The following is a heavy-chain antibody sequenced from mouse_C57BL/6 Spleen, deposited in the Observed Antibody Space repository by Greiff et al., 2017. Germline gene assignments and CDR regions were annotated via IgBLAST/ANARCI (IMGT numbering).Heavy chain of an antibody. CDR2: IDPENGDT. CDR1: GFNIKDDY. V-gene: IGHV14-4*01. CDR3: TTSNYGLYYAMDY. J-gene: IGHJ4*01. D-gene: IGHD1-1*01. Sequence: DVQLQESGAELVRPGASVKLSCTASGFNIKDDYMHWVKQRPEQGLEWIGWIDPENGDTEYASKFQGKATITADTSSNTAYLQLSSLTSEDTAVYYCTTSNYGLYYAMDYWGQGTSVTVSS.